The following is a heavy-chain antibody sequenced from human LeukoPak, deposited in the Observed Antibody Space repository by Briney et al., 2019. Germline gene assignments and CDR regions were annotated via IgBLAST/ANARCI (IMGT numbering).Heavy chain of an antibody. CDR2: INSDGSST. CDR3: ARERDGIAAAGRPIDY. J-gene: IGHJ4*02. D-gene: IGHD6-13*01. V-gene: IGHV3-74*01. CDR1: GFTFSSYG. Sequence: GGSLRLSCAASGFTFSSYGMHWVRQAPGKGLVWVSRINSDGSSTSYADSVKGRFTISRDNAKNTLYLQMNSLRAEDTAVYYCARERDGIAAAGRPIDYWGQGTLVTVSS.